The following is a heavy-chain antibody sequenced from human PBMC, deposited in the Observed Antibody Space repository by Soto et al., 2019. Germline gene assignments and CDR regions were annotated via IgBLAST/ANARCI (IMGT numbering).Heavy chain of an antibody. CDR2: IYWDDDK. V-gene: IGHV2-5*02. Sequence: QITLNESGPTQVKPRQTLTLTCTFSGFSLTTSGVGVGWIRQSPGKAPEWLALIYWDDDKRYSPSLKSRLTITKDTSKNQVVLKMADLAPADTATYYCAHRVLRTVFGLVTTTAIYFDFWGQGTPVAVSS. CDR1: GFSLTTSGVG. D-gene: IGHD3-3*01. J-gene: IGHJ4*02. CDR3: AHRVLRTVFGLVTTTAIYFDF.